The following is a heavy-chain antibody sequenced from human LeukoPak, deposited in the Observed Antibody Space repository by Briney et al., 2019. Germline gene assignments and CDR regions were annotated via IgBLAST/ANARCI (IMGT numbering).Heavy chain of an antibody. CDR2: ISSSTSTI. V-gene: IGHV3-48*04. D-gene: IGHD2-2*01. CDR1: GFTFSSYS. J-gene: IGHJ4*02. CDR3: ARGPYCSSTSCYPYYFDY. Sequence: GGSLSLSCAASGFTFSSYSRNWVRQAPGKGLEWVSYISSSTSTIYYADSVKGRFTISRDNAKNALYLQMDSLRAEGTAVYYCARGPYCSSTSCYPYYFDYWGQGALVTVSS.